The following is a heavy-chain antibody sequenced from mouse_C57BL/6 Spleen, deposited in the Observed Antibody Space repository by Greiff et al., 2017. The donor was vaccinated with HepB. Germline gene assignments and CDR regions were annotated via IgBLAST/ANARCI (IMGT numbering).Heavy chain of an antibody. CDR3: ARGHYSNYDYAMDY. V-gene: IGHV2-9-1*01. CDR1: GFSLTSYA. D-gene: IGHD2-5*01. Sequence: VQRVESGPGLVAPSQSLSITCTVSGFSLTSYAISWVRQPPGKGLEWLGVIWTGGGTNYNSALKSRLSISKDNSKSQVFLKMNSLQTDDTARYYCARGHYSNYDYAMDYWGQGTSVTVSS. J-gene: IGHJ4*01. CDR2: IWTGGGT.